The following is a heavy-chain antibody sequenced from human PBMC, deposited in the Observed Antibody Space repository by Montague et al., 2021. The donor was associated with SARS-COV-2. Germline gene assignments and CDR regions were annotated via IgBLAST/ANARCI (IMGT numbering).Heavy chain of an antibody. CDR3: ARQRIFCSSTSCYDNWFDP. J-gene: IGHJ5*02. Sequence: SETLSLTCTVSGGSISSSSYYWGWIRQPPGKGLEWIGSIYYGGSTYYNPSLKSRVTISVDTSKNQFSLKLSSVTAADTAVHYCARQRIFCSSTSCYDNWFDPWGQGTLVTVSS. CDR2: IYYGGST. V-gene: IGHV4-39*01. CDR1: GGSISSSSYY. D-gene: IGHD2-2*01.